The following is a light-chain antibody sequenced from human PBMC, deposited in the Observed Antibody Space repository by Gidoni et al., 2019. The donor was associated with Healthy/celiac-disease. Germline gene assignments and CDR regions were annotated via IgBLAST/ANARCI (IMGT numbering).Light chain of an antibody. J-gene: IGKJ2*01. Sequence: DIQIPQSPPSLSASVGDRVTRTCRASQSISSYLNWYQQKPGKAPKLLIYAASSLQSGVPSRFSGSGSGTDFTLTISSLQPEDFATYYCQQSYSTPYTFGQGTKLEIK. V-gene: IGKV1-39*01. CDR3: QQSYSTPYT. CDR1: QSISSY. CDR2: AAS.